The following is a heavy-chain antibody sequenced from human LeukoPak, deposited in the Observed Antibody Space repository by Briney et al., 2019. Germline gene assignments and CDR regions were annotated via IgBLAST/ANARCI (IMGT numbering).Heavy chain of an antibody. Sequence: GGSLRLSCAASGFTVSSNYMSWVRQAPGKGLEWVSVIYSGGSTYYADSVKGRFTISRDNSKNTLYPQMNSLRAEDTAVYYCAREKGGSYALDYWGQGTLVTVSS. CDR3: AREKGGSYALDY. CDR1: GFTVSSNY. V-gene: IGHV3-66*01. CDR2: IYSGGST. J-gene: IGHJ4*02. D-gene: IGHD1-26*01.